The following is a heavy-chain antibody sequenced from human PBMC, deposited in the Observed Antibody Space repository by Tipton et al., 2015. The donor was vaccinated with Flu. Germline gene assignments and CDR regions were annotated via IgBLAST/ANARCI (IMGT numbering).Heavy chain of an antibody. D-gene: IGHD6-6*01. J-gene: IGHJ5*02. V-gene: IGHV1-2*02. CDR3: ARTKWGSLAVRRSWFDP. CDR2: INPNSGGA. Sequence: QVQLVQSGAEVKKPGASVKVSCKASEYTFTDYYIHWVRQAPGQGLEWMGWINPNSGGANYVQKFQGRVTMTRDTSIGTVYMELSRLTSDDTAVYYCARTKWGSLAVRRSWFDPWGQGTLVTVSS. CDR1: EYTFTDYY.